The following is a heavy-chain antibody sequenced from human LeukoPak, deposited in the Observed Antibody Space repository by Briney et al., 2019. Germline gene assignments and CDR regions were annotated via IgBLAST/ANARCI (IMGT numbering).Heavy chain of an antibody. CDR1: GFTFSSYA. CDR2: ISGSGGST. Sequence: PGGSLRLSCAASGFTFSSYAMSWVRQAPGKGLEWVSIISGSGGSTYYADSVKGRFTISRDNSKNTLHLQMNSLRAEDTALYYCAAGSTSFYYYMDAWGRGTTVTVSS. CDR3: AAGSTSFYYYMDA. J-gene: IGHJ6*03. D-gene: IGHD2-2*01. V-gene: IGHV3-23*01.